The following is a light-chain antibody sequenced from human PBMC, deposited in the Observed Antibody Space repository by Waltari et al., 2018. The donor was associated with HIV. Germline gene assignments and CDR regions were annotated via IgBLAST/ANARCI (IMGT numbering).Light chain of an antibody. CDR1: NSNIGSNF. CDR3: ASWDDGLRGHV. Sequence: QSGLTQPPSASGTPGQRLSISCAGNNSNIGSNFVFWYRQIPGAATTPLVYRNNQRPSGVGDRFSGSRSGASASLVISGLRVEDEADYYCASWDDGLRGHVFGSGTTVSV. V-gene: IGLV1-47*01. J-gene: IGLJ1*01. CDR2: RNN.